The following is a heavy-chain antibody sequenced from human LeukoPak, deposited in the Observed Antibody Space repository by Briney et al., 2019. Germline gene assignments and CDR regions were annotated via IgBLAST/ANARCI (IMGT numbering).Heavy chain of an antibody. CDR2: IYYSGST. Sequence: SETLSLTCTVSGGSISSGGYYWSWIRQHPGKGLEWIGYIYYSGSTYYNPSLKSRVTISVDTSKNQFSLKLSPVTAADTAGYYCARAPDSSGYLDAFDIWGQGTMVTVSS. CDR3: ARAPDSSGYLDAFDI. CDR1: GGSISSGGYY. V-gene: IGHV4-31*03. J-gene: IGHJ3*02. D-gene: IGHD3-22*01.